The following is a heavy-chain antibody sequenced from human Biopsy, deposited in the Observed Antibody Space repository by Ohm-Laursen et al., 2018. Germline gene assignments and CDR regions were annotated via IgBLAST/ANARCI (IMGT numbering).Heavy chain of an antibody. CDR2: ISGTTTKT. V-gene: IGHV3-23*01. CDR1: GFTFNIYA. CDR3: ARDYTWNYVGIGY. Sequence: GQTLSLTCAASGFTFNIYAMNWVRQAPGKGLEWVSTISGTTTKTYYADSVKGRFTISRDNSKNTVSLQMDSLRAEDTALYYCARDYTWNYVGIGYWGHGTSVTVSS. D-gene: IGHD1-7*01. J-gene: IGHJ4*01.